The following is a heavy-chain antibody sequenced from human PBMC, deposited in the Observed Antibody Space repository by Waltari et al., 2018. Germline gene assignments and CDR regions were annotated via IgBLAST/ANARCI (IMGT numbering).Heavy chain of an antibody. Sequence: EVQLVESGGGLVQPGGSLRLSCAASGFTFSSYSMNWVRQAPGKGLEWVLYIRSSSSTIYYADSVKGRFTISRDNAKNSLYLQMNSLRAEDTAVYYCARDALWFRESPLDYWGQGTLVTVSS. CDR2: IRSSSSTI. D-gene: IGHD3-10*01. CDR3: ARDALWFRESPLDY. CDR1: GFTFSSYS. J-gene: IGHJ4*02. V-gene: IGHV3-48*04.